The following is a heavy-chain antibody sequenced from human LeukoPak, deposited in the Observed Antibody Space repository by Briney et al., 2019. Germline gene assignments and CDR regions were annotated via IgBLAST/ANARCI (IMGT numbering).Heavy chain of an antibody. J-gene: IGHJ6*02. D-gene: IGHD6-19*01. CDR2: VYPGDSDS. Sequence: GESLKISCKGSGYGFTTYWIGWVRQLPGKGLEWMGTVYPGDSDSRYSQSFQGQVIISADKSINTAYPQWKSLKASDTATYYCATGIKVAGTGMDVWGQGTTVTVSS. CDR1: GYGFTTYW. CDR3: ATGIKVAGTGMDV. V-gene: IGHV5-51*01.